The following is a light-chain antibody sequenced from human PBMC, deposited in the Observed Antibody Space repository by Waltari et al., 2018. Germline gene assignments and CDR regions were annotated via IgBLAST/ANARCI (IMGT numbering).Light chain of an antibody. CDR3: CSYAGNYIWI. CDR1: SSDVGGYNY. CDR2: DVS. J-gene: IGLJ2*01. Sequence: QSALTQPRSVSGSPGQSVTISCTGTSSDVGGYNYVSWYHKHPDKAPKLMIYDVSKRPSGVPDRFSGSKSGNTASLTISGLQAEDEADYYCCSYAGNYIWIFGGGTKLTVL. V-gene: IGLV2-11*01.